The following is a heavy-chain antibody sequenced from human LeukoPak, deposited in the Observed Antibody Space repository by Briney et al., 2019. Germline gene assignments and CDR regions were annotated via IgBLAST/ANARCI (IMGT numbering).Heavy chain of an antibody. CDR1: GFTFSIYW. J-gene: IGHJ5*02. V-gene: IGHV3-74*01. CDR3: ASQLSSYSAGS. CDR2: IGSDGSVT. D-gene: IGHD2-2*01. Sequence: GGSLRLSCAASGFTFSIYWMHWVRQEAGKGLVWVSGIGSDGSVTTYADSVKGRFTISRDNAKNTLYLQMNTLRVEDTAVYYCASQLSSYSAGSWGQGTQVTVSS.